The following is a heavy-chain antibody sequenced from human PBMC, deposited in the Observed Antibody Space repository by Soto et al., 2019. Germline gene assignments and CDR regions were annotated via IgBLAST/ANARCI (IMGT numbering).Heavy chain of an antibody. D-gene: IGHD2-15*01. CDR1: GFTFSSYA. V-gene: IGHV3-30-3*01. CDR2: ISYDGSNK. J-gene: IGHJ6*02. Sequence: QVQLVESGGGVVQPGRSLRLSCAASGFTFSSYAMHWVRQAPGKGLEWVAVISYDGSNKYYADSVKGRFTISRDNSKNTLYLQMNSLRAEDTAVYYCASNPCSGGSCYSVYYYYGMDVWGQGTTVTVSS. CDR3: ASNPCSGGSCYSVYYYYGMDV.